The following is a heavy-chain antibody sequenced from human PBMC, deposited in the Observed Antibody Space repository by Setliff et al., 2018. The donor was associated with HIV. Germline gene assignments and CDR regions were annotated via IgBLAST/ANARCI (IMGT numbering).Heavy chain of an antibody. CDR2: ISSSSSTI. J-gene: IGHJ4*02. Sequence: HPGGSLRLSCAASGFTFSSYSMNWVRQAPGKGLEWVSYISSSSSTIYYADSVKGRFTISRDNAKNSLYLQMNSLRAEDTAVYYCAREGIAAAGSYSYGFGQIDYWGQGTLVTVSS. D-gene: IGHD6-13*01. V-gene: IGHV3-48*01. CDR1: GFTFSSYS. CDR3: AREGIAAAGSYSYGFGQIDY.